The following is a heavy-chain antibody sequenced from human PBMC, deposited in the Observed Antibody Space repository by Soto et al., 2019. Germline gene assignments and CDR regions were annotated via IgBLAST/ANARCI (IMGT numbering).Heavy chain of an antibody. Sequence: HITLKESGPTLVKPTQTLTLTCTFSGFSLSTSGVGVGWIRQPPGKALEWLALIYWDDDKRYSPSLKSRLTITKDTSKNQVVLTMTNMDPVDTATYYCAHSLIGYYYDSSGSNWFDPWGQGTQVTVSS. V-gene: IGHV2-5*02. CDR1: GFSLSTSGVG. CDR2: IYWDDDK. CDR3: AHSLIGYYYDSSGSNWFDP. J-gene: IGHJ5*02. D-gene: IGHD3-22*01.